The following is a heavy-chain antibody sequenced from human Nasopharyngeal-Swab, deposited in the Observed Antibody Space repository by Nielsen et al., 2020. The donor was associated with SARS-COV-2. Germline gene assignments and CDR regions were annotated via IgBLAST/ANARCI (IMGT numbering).Heavy chain of an antibody. CDR2: MNPNSGNT. D-gene: IGHD3-10*01. Sequence: ASVNVSCKASGYTFTSYDINWVRQATGQGLEWMGWMNPNSGNTGYAQKFQGRVTMTRNTSISTAYMELSSLRSEDTAVYYCARSRRSNYYGSGSYYNIKTDAFDIWGQGTMVTVSS. CDR1: GYTFTSYD. J-gene: IGHJ3*02. CDR3: ARSRRSNYYGSGSYYNIKTDAFDI. V-gene: IGHV1-8*01.